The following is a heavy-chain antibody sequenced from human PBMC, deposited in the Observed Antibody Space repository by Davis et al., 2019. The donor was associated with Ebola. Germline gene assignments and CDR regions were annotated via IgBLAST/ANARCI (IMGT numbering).Heavy chain of an antibody. CDR3: ARDGPDYYGLDL. CDR1: GYTFTNYY. J-gene: IGHJ6*02. V-gene: IGHV1-46*01. CDR2: INPSAGYT. Sequence: ASVKVSCKAFGYTFTNYYVHWVRQAPGQGLEWMGVINPSAGYTNYAQKFQGRVTITRDTSTSTVYMEVTRLRSDDTAVYYCARDGPDYYGLDLWGQGTAVTVSS.